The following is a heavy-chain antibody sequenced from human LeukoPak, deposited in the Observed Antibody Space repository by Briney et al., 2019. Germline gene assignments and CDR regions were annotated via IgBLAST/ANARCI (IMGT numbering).Heavy chain of an antibody. Sequence: SETLSLTCTVSGGSISSSSYYWGWIRQPPGKGLEWIGSIYYSGSTYYNPSLKSRVTISVDTSKNQFSLKLSSVTAADTAVYYCARHYGSGSYYYFDYWGQGTLVTVSS. J-gene: IGHJ4*02. CDR2: IYYSGST. CDR3: ARHYGSGSYYYFDY. CDR1: GGSISSSSYY. D-gene: IGHD3-10*01. V-gene: IGHV4-39*01.